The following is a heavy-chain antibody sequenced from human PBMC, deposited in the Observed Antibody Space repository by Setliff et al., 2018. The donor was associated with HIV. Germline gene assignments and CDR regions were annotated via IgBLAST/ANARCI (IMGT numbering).Heavy chain of an antibody. CDR3: ATSPGTYSSSSASYFDY. CDR2: IYLSDSDT. D-gene: IGHD6-6*01. Sequence: PGESLKISCKGSGYTFPHSWIGWVRQMPGKGLEWMGIIYLSDSDTRYSPSFQGQVTISADKSISPAYLQWSSLKASDTAMYYCATSPGTYSSSSASYFDYWGQGTLVTVSS. V-gene: IGHV5-51*01. J-gene: IGHJ4*02. CDR1: GYTFPHSW.